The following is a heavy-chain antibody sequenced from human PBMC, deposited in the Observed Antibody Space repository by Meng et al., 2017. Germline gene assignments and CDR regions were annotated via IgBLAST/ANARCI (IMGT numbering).Heavy chain of an antibody. D-gene: IGHD4-23*01. Sequence: LLLQAVAQVNEAWCSVKGHCKASGGTSSSYAISWVRQAPGQGLEWMGGIIPIFGTANYAQKFQGRVTITADKSTSTAYMELSSLRSEDTAVYYCARGVGYGGNSLYFDYWGQGTLVTVSS. CDR1: GGTSSSYA. CDR3: ARGVGYGGNSLYFDY. CDR2: IIPIFGTA. V-gene: IGHV1-69*06. J-gene: IGHJ4*02.